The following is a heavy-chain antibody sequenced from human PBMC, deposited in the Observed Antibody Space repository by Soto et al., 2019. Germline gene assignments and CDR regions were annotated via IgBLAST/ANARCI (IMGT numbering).Heavy chain of an antibody. J-gene: IGHJ6*04. Sequence: SETLSLTCTVSGGSISSYYWSWIRQPPGKGLEWIGYIYYSGSTNYNPFLKSRVTISVDTSKNQFSLKLSSVTAADTAVYYCARDGDYAMDVWGKGTTVTVSS. CDR1: GGSISSYY. CDR3: ARDGDYAMDV. CDR2: IYYSGST. V-gene: IGHV4-59*01.